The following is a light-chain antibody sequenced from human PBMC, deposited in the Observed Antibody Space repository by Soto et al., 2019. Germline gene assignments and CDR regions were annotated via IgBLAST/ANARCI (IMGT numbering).Light chain of an antibody. CDR2: GAS. J-gene: IGKJ4*01. V-gene: IGKV3-20*01. CDR1: QSVGSTY. CDR3: QQYDNSPRALT. Sequence: EIVLTQSPGTLSLSPGERATLSCRASQSVGSTYLAWYQQRPGLPPRLLIFGASNRATGIPDRFSGSGSGTDFTLTISRLEPEDFAVYYRQQYDNSPRALTFGGGTKVDIK.